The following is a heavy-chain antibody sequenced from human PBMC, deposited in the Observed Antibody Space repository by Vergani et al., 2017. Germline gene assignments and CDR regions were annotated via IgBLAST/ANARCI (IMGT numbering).Heavy chain of an antibody. J-gene: IGHJ4*02. Sequence: EVRLLESGGGSVQPGESLRLSCVASGFRFREHGMNWVRQAPGKGLEWVSGISGHDHRTLYADSVKGRFIISRDNSKNTLYLQMNSLRAEDTAVYYCAKEIAAAGTNYWGQGTLVTVSS. D-gene: IGHD6-13*01. CDR1: GFRFREHG. V-gene: IGHV3-23*01. CDR2: ISGHDHRT. CDR3: AKEIAAAGTNY.